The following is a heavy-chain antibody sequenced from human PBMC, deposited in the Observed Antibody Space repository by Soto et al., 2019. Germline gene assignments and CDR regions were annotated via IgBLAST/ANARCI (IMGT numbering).Heavy chain of an antibody. CDR1: GYKFTNHG. CDR3: AIDGSSYYYAQYFYGMDL. CDR2: ISAYDGNT. Sequence: QVLLVQSGAEVKKPGASVRVSCRASGYKFTNHGISWVRQAPGQGLEWMGWISAYDGNTNYAQQFQGRVTMSMETSTSTAYMEVRSLTSDDTAVYYCAIDGSSYYYAQYFYGMDLWGQGTSVTVTS. V-gene: IGHV1-18*01. D-gene: IGHD3-22*01. J-gene: IGHJ6*02.